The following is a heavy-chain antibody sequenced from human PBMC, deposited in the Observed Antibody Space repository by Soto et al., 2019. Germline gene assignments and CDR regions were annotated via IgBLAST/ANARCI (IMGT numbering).Heavy chain of an antibody. Sequence: ASVKVSCKASGYTFTSYGISWVRQAPGQGLEWMGWINPNSGGTNYAQKFQGWVTMTRDTSISTAYMELSRLRSDDTAVYYCARVVIAAAGTGYYYYGMDVWGQGTTVTVSS. CDR1: GYTFTSYG. CDR3: ARVVIAAAGTGYYYYGMDV. V-gene: IGHV1-2*04. D-gene: IGHD6-13*01. CDR2: INPNSGGT. J-gene: IGHJ6*02.